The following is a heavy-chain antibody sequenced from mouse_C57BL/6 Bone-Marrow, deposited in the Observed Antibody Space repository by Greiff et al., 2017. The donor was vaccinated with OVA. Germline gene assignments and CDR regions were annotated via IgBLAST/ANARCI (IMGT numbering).Heavy chain of an antibody. J-gene: IGHJ3*01. CDR2: INPSSGYT. Sequence: VQRVESGAELAKPGASVKLSCKASGYTFTSYWMHWVKQRPGQGLEWIGYINPSSGYTKYNQKFKDKATLTADKSSSTAYMQLSSLTYEDSAVYYCGSSYAAWFAYWGQGTLVTVSA. CDR3: GSSYAAWFAY. V-gene: IGHV1-7*01. D-gene: IGHD1-1*01. CDR1: GYTFTSYW.